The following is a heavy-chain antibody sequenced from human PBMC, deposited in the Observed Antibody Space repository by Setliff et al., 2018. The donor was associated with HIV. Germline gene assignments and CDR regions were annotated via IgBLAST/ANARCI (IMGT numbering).Heavy chain of an antibody. J-gene: IGHJ6*03. Sequence: GGSLRLSCAASGFSFSSYAMSWVRQAPGKGLEWVSGISVRSGYTSYADSAKGRFTISRDDAKNSLYLQMHSLRAEDTAMYFCARDSLASPGTLYYSYYMDVWGKGTTVTVSS. V-gene: IGHV3-21*06. D-gene: IGHD3-3*02. CDR1: GFSFSSYA. CDR2: ISVRSGYT. CDR3: ARDSLASPGTLYYSYYMDV.